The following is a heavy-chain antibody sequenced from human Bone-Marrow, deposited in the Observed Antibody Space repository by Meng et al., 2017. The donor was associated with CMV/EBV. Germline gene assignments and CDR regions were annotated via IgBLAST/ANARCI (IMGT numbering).Heavy chain of an antibody. D-gene: IGHD5-12*01. V-gene: IGHV1-8*01. J-gene: IGHJ4*02. CDR3: ARGRGGTVPTIYYFDF. CDR1: GYTFTSYD. CDR2: MNPNSGNT. Sequence: ASVKVSCKASGYTFTSYDINWVRQATGQGLEWMGWMNPNSGNTGYAQKFQGRVTMTRNTSISTAYMELSSLRSEDTAVYYCARGRGGTVPTIYYFDFWGQGTLVTVSS.